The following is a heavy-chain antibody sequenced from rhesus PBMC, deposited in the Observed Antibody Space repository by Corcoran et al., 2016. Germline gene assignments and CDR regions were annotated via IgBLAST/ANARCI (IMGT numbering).Heavy chain of an antibody. CDR2: NYGSGGGT. D-gene: IGHD3-16*01. J-gene: IGHJ5-1*01. CDR3: ARPYSGSYYRFDV. Sequence: QVQLQESGPGLVKPSETLSLTCAVSGGSISDDYYWSWIRQPPGKGLEWIGYNYGSGGGTNYNPSLKNRVTISIDMSKNQFSLKLNSVTAADTAMYYCARPYSGSYYRFDVWGAGVLVTVSS. CDR1: GGSISDDYY. V-gene: IGHV4-106*01.